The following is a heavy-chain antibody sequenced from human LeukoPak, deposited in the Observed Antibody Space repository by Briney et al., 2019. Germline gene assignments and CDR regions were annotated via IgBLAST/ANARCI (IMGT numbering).Heavy chain of an antibody. Sequence: GGSLRLSCAASGFTFSSYAMSWVRQAPGKGLEWVSAISGSGGSTYYADSVKGRFTISRDNAKNSLYLQMNSLRAEDTAVYYCAKDRAAMEQRDYYFDYWGQGTLVTVSS. CDR1: GFTFSSYA. CDR2: ISGSGGST. J-gene: IGHJ4*02. V-gene: IGHV3-23*01. D-gene: IGHD5-18*01. CDR3: AKDRAAMEQRDYYFDY.